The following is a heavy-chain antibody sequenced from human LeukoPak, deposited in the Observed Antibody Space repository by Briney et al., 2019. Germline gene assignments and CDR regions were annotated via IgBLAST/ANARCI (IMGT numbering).Heavy chain of an antibody. D-gene: IGHD5-12*01. V-gene: IGHV4-59*01. J-gene: IGHJ6*02. CDR3: ARASRWLRWIKGMDV. Sequence: SETLSLTCTVSGGSISSYYWSWIRQPPGKGLEWIGYIYYSGSTNYNPSLKSRVTISVDTSKNQFSLKLSSVTAADTAVYYCARASRWLRWIKGMDVGGQGTTVTVSS. CDR1: GGSISSYY. CDR2: IYYSGST.